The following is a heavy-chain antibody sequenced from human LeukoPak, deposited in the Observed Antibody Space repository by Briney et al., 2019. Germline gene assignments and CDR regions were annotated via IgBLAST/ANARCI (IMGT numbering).Heavy chain of an antibody. CDR2: IYYSGSV. J-gene: IGHJ4*02. Sequence: SETLSLTCTVSGDSIGSYYWSWIREAPGKGREWIGYIYYSGSVSYNPSLKSRVTISLDTSRTHFSLNLISVTAADTAVYYCARGRVAGGYYFDYWGQETLVTVSS. CDR3: ARGRVAGGYYFDY. V-gene: IGHV4-59*01. CDR1: GDSIGSYY. D-gene: IGHD6-19*01.